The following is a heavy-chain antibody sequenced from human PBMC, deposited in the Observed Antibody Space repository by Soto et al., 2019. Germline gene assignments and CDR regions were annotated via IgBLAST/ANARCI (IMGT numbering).Heavy chain of an antibody. CDR2: TNHSGTT. CDR1: GRSFSGYY. Sequence: QVQLQQWGAGLLKPSETLSLTCAVYGRSFSGYYWSWIRQPPGKGLECIGETNHSGTTNYNPSLKSRATPSXDXPQIQCPLNLSSVPAAATAVYYCARAYGGNAGVFDYWGQGTLVTVSS. CDR3: ARAYGGNAGVFDY. D-gene: IGHD4-17*01. J-gene: IGHJ4*02. V-gene: IGHV4-34*01.